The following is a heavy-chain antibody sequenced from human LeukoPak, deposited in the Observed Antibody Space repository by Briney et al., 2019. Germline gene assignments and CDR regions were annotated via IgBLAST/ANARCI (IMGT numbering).Heavy chain of an antibody. Sequence: GGTLRLSCAASGFTFSDYGMTWVRQAPGKGLEWVSTISDGGSFTYYADSVEGRFTISRDNSKNTLFLQMNTLRAEDTAVYYCAKSRGSGSNMARGVNFDYWGQGTLVTVSS. D-gene: IGHD3-10*01. CDR3: AKSRGSGSNMARGVNFDY. V-gene: IGHV3-23*01. J-gene: IGHJ4*02. CDR2: ISDGGSFT. CDR1: GFTFSDYG.